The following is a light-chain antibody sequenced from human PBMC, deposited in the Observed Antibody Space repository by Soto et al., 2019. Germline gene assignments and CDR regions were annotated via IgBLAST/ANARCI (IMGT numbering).Light chain of an antibody. CDR3: QQYVSSPFT. Sequence: EIVLTQSPGTLSLSPGERATLSCRASQSVSSSYLAWYQQKPGQTPRLLIDGASSRATGIPDRFSGSGSGTDFTLTIIRLEPEDVAVYYCQQYVSSPFTFGPGTKVDIK. J-gene: IGKJ3*01. V-gene: IGKV3-20*01. CDR2: GAS. CDR1: QSVSSSY.